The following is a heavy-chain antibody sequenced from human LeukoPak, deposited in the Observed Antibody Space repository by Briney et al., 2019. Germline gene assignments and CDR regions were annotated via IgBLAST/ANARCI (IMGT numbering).Heavy chain of an antibody. V-gene: IGHV3-53*01. CDR1: GFTVSSNY. D-gene: IGHD3-10*01. J-gene: IGHJ4*02. CDR2: IYSGGST. CDR3: ARDARGKQGRYYFDY. Sequence: PGGSLRLSCAASGFTVSSNYMSWVRQAPGKGLEWVSVIYSGGSTYYADSVKGRFTISRDNSKNTLYLQMNSLKAEDTAVYYCARDARGKQGRYYFDYWGQGTLVTVSS.